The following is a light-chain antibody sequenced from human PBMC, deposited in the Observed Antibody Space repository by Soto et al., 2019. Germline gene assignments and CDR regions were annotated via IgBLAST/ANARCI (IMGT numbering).Light chain of an antibody. J-gene: IGKJ4*01. CDR3: QQYGSSLLT. V-gene: IGKV3-15*01. CDR2: GAS. CDR1: QSISNN. Sequence: VMTNSPSTLSLTPRETATLSCRASQSISNNFAWFQQKPGQVPRLLIYGASNRATGVSARFSGSGSGTEFTLTISSLQSEDFAVYYCQQYGSSLLTFAGRAKVDI.